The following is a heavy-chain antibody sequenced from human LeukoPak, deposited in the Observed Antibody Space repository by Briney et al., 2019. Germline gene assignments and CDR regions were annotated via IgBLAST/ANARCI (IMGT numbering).Heavy chain of an antibody. Sequence: SETLSLTCTVSGGSISGNYWSWIRQPPGKGLEWNGNIYYRGSTDYNYSLKSRVTISVDTSKNHFSLKVTSVTAADTAVYFCARRGSRTYSGYHPHWFDPWGQGTLVTVSS. V-gene: IGHV4-59*01. CDR1: GGSISGNY. D-gene: IGHD5-12*01. CDR3: ARRGSRTYSGYHPHWFDP. J-gene: IGHJ5*02. CDR2: IYYRGST.